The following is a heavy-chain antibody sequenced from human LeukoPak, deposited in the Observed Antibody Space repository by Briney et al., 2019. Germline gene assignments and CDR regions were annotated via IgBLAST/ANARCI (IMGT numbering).Heavy chain of an antibody. J-gene: IGHJ4*02. CDR2: ISSSISYI. D-gene: IGHD5-12*01. Sequence: GGXXRLSCAASGFTFSSYSMNWVRQAPGKGLEWVSSISSSISYIYYADSVKGRFTISRDNAKNSLYLQMNSLRAQDTAVYYCASGYDSYYFDYWGQGTLVTASS. CDR3: ASGYDSYYFDY. CDR1: GFTFSSYS. V-gene: IGHV3-21*01.